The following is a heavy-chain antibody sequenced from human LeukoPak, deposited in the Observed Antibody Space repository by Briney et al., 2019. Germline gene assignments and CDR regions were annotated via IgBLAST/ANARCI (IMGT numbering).Heavy chain of an antibody. D-gene: IGHD3-22*01. V-gene: IGHV1-18*01. CDR3: ARVVLDHYYDSSGYLGTLDY. CDR1: GYAFTKYG. Sequence: ASVKVSCKASGYAFTKYGITWVRQAPGRGLEWMGWISAYNTNTNWAQTVKGRVTMTTDTSTSTAYMELRSLRPDDTAVYYCARVVLDHYYDSSGYLGTLDYWGEGTLVTVSS. CDR2: ISAYNTNT. J-gene: IGHJ4*02.